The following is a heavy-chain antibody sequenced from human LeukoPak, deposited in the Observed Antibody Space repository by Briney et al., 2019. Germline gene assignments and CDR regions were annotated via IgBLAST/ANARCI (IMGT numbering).Heavy chain of an antibody. CDR2: INHSGST. CDR1: GGSFSGYY. V-gene: IGHV4-34*01. CDR3: ARGRSSSWNRYYYYYMDV. Sequence: SETLSLTCAVYGGSFSGYYWSWIRQPPGKGLEWIGEINHSGSTNYNPSLKSRVTIPVDTSKNQFSLKLSSVTAADTAVYYCARGRSSSWNRYYYYYMDVWGKGTTVTVSS. J-gene: IGHJ6*03. D-gene: IGHD6-13*01.